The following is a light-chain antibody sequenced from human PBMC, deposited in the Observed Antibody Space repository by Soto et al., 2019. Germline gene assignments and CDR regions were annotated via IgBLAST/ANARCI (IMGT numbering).Light chain of an antibody. Sequence: QSASVSASPGQSITISCTGTSSDVGGYNYVSWYQQRPGKAPKLIIYEVSHRPSGVSNRFSGTKSGNTASLTISGLQAEDETDYYCTSYTSSGTHVFGTGTQLTVL. J-gene: IGLJ1*01. CDR3: TSYTSSGTHV. V-gene: IGLV2-14*01. CDR2: EVS. CDR1: SSDVGGYNY.